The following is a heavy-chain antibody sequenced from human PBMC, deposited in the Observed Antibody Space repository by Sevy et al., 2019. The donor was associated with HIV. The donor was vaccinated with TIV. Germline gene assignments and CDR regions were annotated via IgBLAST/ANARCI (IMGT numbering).Heavy chain of an antibody. V-gene: IGHV4-59*01. Sequence: SETLSLTCTVSGGSISRYYWSWIRQPPGKGLEWIGYIYYSGSTNYNPSLKSRVTISVDTSKNQFSLKLSSVTAADTAVYYCARVYYDSSGYYSPYYYYYMDVWGKGTTVTVSS. D-gene: IGHD3-22*01. J-gene: IGHJ6*03. CDR3: ARVYYDSSGYYSPYYYYYMDV. CDR2: IYYSGST. CDR1: GGSISRYY.